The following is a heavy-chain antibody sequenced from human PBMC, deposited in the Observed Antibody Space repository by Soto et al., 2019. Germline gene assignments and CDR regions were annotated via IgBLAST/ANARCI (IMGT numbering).Heavy chain of an antibody. J-gene: IGHJ6*02. Sequence: PGGSLRLSCAASGFTFSGSAMHWVRQASGKGLEWVGRIRSKANSYATAYAASVKGRFTISRDDSKNTAYLQMNSLKTEDTAVYYCTRHGIFMVTTLRYGMDVWGQGTTVTVSS. CDR3: TRHGIFMVTTLRYGMDV. CDR1: GFTFSGSA. D-gene: IGHD4-17*01. V-gene: IGHV3-73*01. CDR2: IRSKANSYAT.